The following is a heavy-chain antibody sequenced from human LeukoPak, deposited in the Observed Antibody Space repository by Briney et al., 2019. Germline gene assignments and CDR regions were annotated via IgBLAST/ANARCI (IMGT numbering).Heavy chain of an antibody. CDR3: ARHFHCSSTSCYYYFDY. J-gene: IGHJ4*02. D-gene: IGHD2-2*01. Sequence: GESLKISCKGSGYTFTSYWIGWVRQMPGKGLEWMGIIYPGDSDTRYSPSFQGQVTISADKSISTAYLQWSSLKASDTAVYYCARHFHCSSTSCYYYFDYWGQGTLVTVSS. CDR2: IYPGDSDT. V-gene: IGHV5-51*01. CDR1: GYTFTSYW.